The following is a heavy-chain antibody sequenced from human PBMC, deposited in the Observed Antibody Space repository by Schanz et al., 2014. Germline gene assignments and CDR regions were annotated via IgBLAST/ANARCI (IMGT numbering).Heavy chain of an antibody. CDR1: GITFSGYS. CDR3: ARDVERDLSSPRHDAFDV. J-gene: IGHJ3*01. CDR2: ISGSSSTK. V-gene: IGHV3-48*01. D-gene: IGHD2-15*01. Sequence: EVQLVESGGGLAQPGGSLRLSCAASGITFSGYSMNWVRQAPGKGLEWVSNISGSSSTKYYADSVKGRFTISRDNGKKSLYLQINSVGAEDTAVYCWARDVERDLSSPRHDAFDVWGQGTVVTVSS.